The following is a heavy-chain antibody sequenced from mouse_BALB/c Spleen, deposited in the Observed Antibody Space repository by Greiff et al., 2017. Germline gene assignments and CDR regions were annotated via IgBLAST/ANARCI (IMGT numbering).Heavy chain of an antibody. V-gene: IGHV1S81*02. D-gene: IGHD2-3*01. Sequence: VQLQQSGAELVKPGASVKLSCKASGYTFTSYYMYWVKQRPGQGLEWIGEINPSNGGTNFNEKFKSKATLTVDKSSSTAYMQLSSLTSEDSAVYYCTRGWLLGYAMDYWGQGTSVTVSS. J-gene: IGHJ4*01. CDR2: INPSNGGT. CDR1: GYTFTSYY. CDR3: TRGWLLGYAMDY.